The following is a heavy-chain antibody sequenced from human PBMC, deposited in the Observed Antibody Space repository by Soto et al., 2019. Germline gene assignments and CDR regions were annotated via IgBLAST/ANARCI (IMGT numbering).Heavy chain of an antibody. V-gene: IGHV3-7*01. Sequence: GGSLRLSCAASGFTFSSYWMSWVRQAPGKGLEWVANIKQDGSEKYYVDSVKGRFTISRDNAKNSLYLQMNSLRAEDTAVYYCARDWGSPSWYYYGMDVWGQGTTVTVSS. D-gene: IGHD3-16*01. J-gene: IGHJ6*02. CDR2: IKQDGSEK. CDR1: GFTFSSYW. CDR3: ARDWGSPSWYYYGMDV.